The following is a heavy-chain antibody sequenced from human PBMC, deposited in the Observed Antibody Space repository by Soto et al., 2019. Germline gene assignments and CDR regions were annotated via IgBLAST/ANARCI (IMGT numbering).Heavy chain of an antibody. Sequence: SVKVSCKASGFTFTSSAVQWVRQARGQRLEWIGWIVVGSGNTNYAQKFQERVTITRDMSTSTAYMELSSLRSEDTAVYYCAAMYDSSGYYPDDAFDIWGQGTMVTVS. V-gene: IGHV1-58*01. CDR1: GFTFTSSA. J-gene: IGHJ3*02. D-gene: IGHD3-22*01. CDR3: AAMYDSSGYYPDDAFDI. CDR2: IVVGSGNT.